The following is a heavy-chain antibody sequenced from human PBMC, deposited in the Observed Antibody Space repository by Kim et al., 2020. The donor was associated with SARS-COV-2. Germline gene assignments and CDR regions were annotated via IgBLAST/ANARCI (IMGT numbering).Heavy chain of an antibody. D-gene: IGHD3-10*01. J-gene: IGHJ4*02. CDR2: IWFDGSNE. V-gene: IGHV3-33*07. CDR3: AAYDGGGSSLY. Sequence: GGSLRLSCAASGFTFSQYGMYWVRQAPGKGLECVAVIWFDGSNEKYPDSVKGRFTISRDNSKSMLDLQMSSLRAEDTATYYCAAYDGGGSSLYGGQGTPVTVS. CDR1: GFTFSQYG.